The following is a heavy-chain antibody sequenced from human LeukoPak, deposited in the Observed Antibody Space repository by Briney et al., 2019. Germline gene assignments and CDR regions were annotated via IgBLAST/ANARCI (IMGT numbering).Heavy chain of an antibody. D-gene: IGHD6-19*01. CDR2: ITGSGGST. V-gene: IGHV3-23*01. CDR1: GFTFSNYG. J-gene: IGHJ4*02. Sequence: GGSLRLSCAASGFTFSNYGLSWVRQAPGKGLEWVSGITGSGGSTYYADSVKGRFTISRDIAKNSLYLQMNSLRAEDTAVYYCATLRWGSGRYAGDYWGQGSLVTVSS. CDR3: ATLRWGSGRYAGDY.